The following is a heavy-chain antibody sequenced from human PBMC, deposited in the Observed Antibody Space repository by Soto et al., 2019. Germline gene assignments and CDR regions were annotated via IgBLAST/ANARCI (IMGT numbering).Heavy chain of an antibody. Sequence: QMQLQESGPGLVKPSQTLSLTCNVSGGSISSGTSYWTWIRQHPGEGLEWIGHIYFTGATYSNPSLRSRLTMSVDTSKNQFSLKLTSVTAADTATYYCASIPRRGYSYGIDYWVQGTLVTVSS. CDR3: ASIPRRGYSYGIDY. CDR2: IYFTGAT. D-gene: IGHD2-21*02. CDR1: GGSISSGTSY. V-gene: IGHV4-31*03. J-gene: IGHJ4*02.